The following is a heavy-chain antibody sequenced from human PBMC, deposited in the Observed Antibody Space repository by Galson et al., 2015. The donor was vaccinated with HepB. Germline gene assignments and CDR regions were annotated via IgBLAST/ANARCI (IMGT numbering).Heavy chain of an antibody. D-gene: IGHD2-2*01. J-gene: IGHJ4*02. CDR3: AKLGPYCSSTSCYPARLVDY. CDR2: IWYDGSNK. Sequence: SLRLSCAASGFTFSSYGMHWVRQAPGKGLEWVAVIWYDGSNKYYADSVKGRVTISRDNSKNTLYLQMNSLRAEDTAVYYCAKLGPYCSSTSCYPARLVDYWGQGTLVTVSS. V-gene: IGHV3-33*06. CDR1: GFTFSSYG.